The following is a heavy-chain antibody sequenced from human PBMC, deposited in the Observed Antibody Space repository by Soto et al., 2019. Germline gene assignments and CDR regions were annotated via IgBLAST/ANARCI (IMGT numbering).Heavy chain of an antibody. D-gene: IGHD2-2*02. CDR1: GFTFSSYG. Sequence: PGWSLRLSSAASGFTFSSYGMHWVRQAPGTGLEWVAVIWYDGSNKYYADSVKGRLTSYRDNSKHTLYLQMNSLRAEDTAVYYCARDSGYCSSTSCSTPYYYYYGMDAWAQCTTVTVSS. J-gene: IGHJ6*02. CDR2: IWYDGSNK. CDR3: ARDSGYCSSTSCSTPYYYYYGMDA. V-gene: IGHV3-33*01.